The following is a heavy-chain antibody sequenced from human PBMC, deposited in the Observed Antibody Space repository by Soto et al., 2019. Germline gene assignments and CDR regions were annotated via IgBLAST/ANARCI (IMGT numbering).Heavy chain of an antibody. CDR2: IKSKTTGGTI. CDR1: GLTFSNFW. CDR3: ATTGGSSWPPY. D-gene: IGHD6-13*01. J-gene: IGHJ4*02. Sequence: DVQLVESGGDLLKPGGSLRLSCAASGLTFSNFWMNWVRQAPGKGLEWVGRIKSKTTGGTIEYVAPLKGRCTISRDDSQDTVFLEMNNLQIEDTAVYYCATTGGSSWPPYWGQGTLVTVSS. V-gene: IGHV3-15*07.